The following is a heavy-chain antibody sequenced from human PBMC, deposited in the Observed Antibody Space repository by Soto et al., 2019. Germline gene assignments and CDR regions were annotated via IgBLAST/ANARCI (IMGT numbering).Heavy chain of an antibody. J-gene: IGHJ4*02. CDR3: AKDQFPYCSTSCSGVSDY. CDR1: GFTFSSYG. CDR2: ISYAGSNK. V-gene: IGHV3-30*18. Sequence: GGSLRLSCAASGFTFSSYGMHWVRQAPGKGLEWVALISYAGSNKYYADSVKGRFTISRDNSKNTLYLQMNSLRADDTAMYYCAKDQFPYCSTSCSGVSDYWGQGTLVTVSS. D-gene: IGHD2-2*01.